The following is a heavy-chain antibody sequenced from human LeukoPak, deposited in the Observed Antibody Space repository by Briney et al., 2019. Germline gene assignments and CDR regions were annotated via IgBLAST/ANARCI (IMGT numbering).Heavy chain of an antibody. CDR1: GFTFSSYA. J-gene: IGHJ6*02. V-gene: IGHV3-30-3*01. Sequence: PGGSLRPSCAASGFTFSSYAMHWVRQAPGKGLEWVAVISYDGSNKYYADSVKGRFTISRDDAKDSLSLQMNSLRTEDTAVYYCARQVRYTYGNYYYYAMDVWGQGTTVTVSS. CDR3: ARQVRYTYGNYYYYAMDV. CDR2: ISYDGSNK. D-gene: IGHD5-18*01.